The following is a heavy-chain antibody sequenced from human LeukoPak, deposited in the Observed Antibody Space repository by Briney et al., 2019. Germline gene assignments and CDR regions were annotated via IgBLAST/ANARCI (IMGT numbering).Heavy chain of an antibody. Sequence: RGSLRLSCAASGFTVSSNYMSWVRQAPGKGLEWVSVIYSGGSTYYADSVKGRFTISRDNSKNTLYLQMNSLRAEDTAVYYCARSRRGSSWYFDYWGQGTLVTVSS. CDR2: IYSGGST. J-gene: IGHJ4*02. CDR1: GFTVSSNY. V-gene: IGHV3-53*01. D-gene: IGHD6-13*01. CDR3: ARSRRGSSWYFDY.